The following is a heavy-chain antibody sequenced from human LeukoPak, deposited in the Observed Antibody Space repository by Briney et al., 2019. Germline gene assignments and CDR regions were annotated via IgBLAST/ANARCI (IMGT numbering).Heavy chain of an antibody. J-gene: IGHJ4*02. CDR2: IYPGDSDT. V-gene: IGHV5-51*01. D-gene: IGHD6-19*01. CDR3: ARRDSSGWYY. Sequence: GESLMISCKGSGYSFATYWTGWVRQMPGKGLEWLGIIYPGDSDTTYSPSFQGQVTISADKSISTAYLQWSSLKAADTAMYYCARRDSSGWYYWGQGTLVTVSS. CDR1: GYSFATYW.